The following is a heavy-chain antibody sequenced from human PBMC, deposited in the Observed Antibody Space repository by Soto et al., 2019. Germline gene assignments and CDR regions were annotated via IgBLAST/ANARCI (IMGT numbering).Heavy chain of an antibody. J-gene: IGHJ6*02. D-gene: IGHD3-10*01. V-gene: IGHV3-53*01. CDR1: GFTVSSNY. CDR3: ARVPPATRHGMDV. CDR2: IYSGGST. Sequence: PGGSLRLSCAASGFTVSSNYMSWVRQAPGKGLEWVSVIYSGGSTYYADSVRGRFTISRDNSKNTLYLQMKSLRAEDTAVYYCARVPPATRHGMDVWGQGTTVTVSS.